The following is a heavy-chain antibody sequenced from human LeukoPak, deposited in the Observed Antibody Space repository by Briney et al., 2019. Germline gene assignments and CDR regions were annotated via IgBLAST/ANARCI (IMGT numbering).Heavy chain of an antibody. V-gene: IGHV4-39*07. D-gene: IGHD3-10*01. J-gene: IGHJ5*02. CDR2: IYYSGST. Sequence: SETLSLTCTVSGDSISNSSYYWGWIRQPPGKGLEWIGNIYYSGSTNYNLSLKSRVTISVDTSKNQFSLKLSSVTAADTAVYYCARLVMVRGAFDPWGQGTLVTVSS. CDR1: GDSISNSSYY. CDR3: ARLVMVRGAFDP.